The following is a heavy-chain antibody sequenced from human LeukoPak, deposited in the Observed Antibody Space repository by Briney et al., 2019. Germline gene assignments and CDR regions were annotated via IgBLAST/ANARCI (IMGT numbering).Heavy chain of an antibody. CDR1: GYTFTSYA. J-gene: IGHJ4*02. V-gene: IGHV7-4-1*02. CDR2: INTNTGNP. D-gene: IGHD2-15*01. CDR3: ARAYCSGGSCYHYYFDY. Sequence: ASVKVSCKASGYTFTSYAINWVRQAPGQGLEWMGWINTNTGNPTYAQGFTGRFVFSLDTPVSTAYLQISSLKAEDTAVYYCARAYCSGGSCYHYYFDYWGQGTLVTVSS.